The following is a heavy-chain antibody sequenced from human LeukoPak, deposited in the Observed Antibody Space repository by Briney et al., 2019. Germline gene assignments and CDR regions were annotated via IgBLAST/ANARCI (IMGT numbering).Heavy chain of an antibody. CDR2: IIPIFGTA. V-gene: IGHV1-69*13. CDR3: AGGRYSSSINSMDV. J-gene: IGHJ6*02. CDR1: GGTFSSYT. D-gene: IGHD6-6*01. Sequence: SVKVSCKASGGTFSSYTISWVRQAPGQGLEWMGGIIPIFGTANYAQKFQGRVTITADESTSTAYMELSSLRSEDTAVYYCAGGRYSSSINSMDVWGQGTTVTVSS.